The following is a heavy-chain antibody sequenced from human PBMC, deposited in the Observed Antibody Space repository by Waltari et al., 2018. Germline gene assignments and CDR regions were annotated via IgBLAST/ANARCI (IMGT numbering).Heavy chain of an antibody. CDR2: MNPNSGNT. CDR1: GYTFTSYD. J-gene: IGHJ6*02. V-gene: IGHV1-8*03. Sequence: QVQLVQSGAEVKKPGASVKVSCKASGYTFTSYDINWVRQATGQGLEWMGWMNPNSGNTGYAQKFQGRVTITRNTSISTAYMELSSLRSEDTAVYYCARGLIGIAAAVSPDVARDYYYYGMDVWGQGTTVTVSS. CDR3: ARGLIGIAAAVSPDVARDYYYYGMDV. D-gene: IGHD6-13*01.